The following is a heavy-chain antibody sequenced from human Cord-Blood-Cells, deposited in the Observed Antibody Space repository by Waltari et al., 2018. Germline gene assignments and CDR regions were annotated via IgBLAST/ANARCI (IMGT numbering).Heavy chain of an antibody. CDR3: ARVGGYSYGPFDY. J-gene: IGHJ4*02. V-gene: IGHV3-21*01. CDR2: ISSSSSYI. Sequence: EVQLVESGGGLVKPGGSLRLSCAAYGFTFSSYSMNWVRQAPGKGLEWVSTISSSSSYIYYADSVKGRFTISRDNAKNSLYLQMNSLRAEDTAVYYCARVGGYSYGPFDYWGQGTLVTVSS. D-gene: IGHD5-18*01. CDR1: GFTFSSYS.